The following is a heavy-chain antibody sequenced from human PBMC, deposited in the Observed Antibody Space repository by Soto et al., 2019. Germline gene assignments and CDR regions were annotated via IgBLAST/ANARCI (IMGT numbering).Heavy chain of an antibody. CDR3: ARGSVARYYDILTGYSDYYYYYIDV. CDR2: INPNSGGT. CDR1: GYTFTGYY. D-gene: IGHD3-9*01. Sequence: ASVKVSCKASGYTFTGYYMHWVRQAPGQGLEWMGWINPNSGGTNYAQKFQGWVTMTRDTSISTAYMELSRLRSDDTAVYYCARGSVARYYDILTGYSDYYYYYIDVWGKGTTVTVSS. V-gene: IGHV1-2*04. J-gene: IGHJ6*03.